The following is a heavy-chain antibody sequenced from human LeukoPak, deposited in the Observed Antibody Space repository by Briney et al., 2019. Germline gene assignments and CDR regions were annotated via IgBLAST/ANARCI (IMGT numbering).Heavy chain of an antibody. CDR3: ARDGQYSSSWYSIYYYYYYMDV. Sequence: GAAVKVSCKASGYTFTSYGISWVRQAPGQGLEWMGWISAYNANTNYAQKLQGRVTMTTDTSTSTAYMELRSLRSDDTAVYYCARDGQYSSSWYSIYYYYYYMDVWGKGTTVTVSS. J-gene: IGHJ6*03. D-gene: IGHD6-13*01. V-gene: IGHV1-18*01. CDR1: GYTFTSYG. CDR2: ISAYNANT.